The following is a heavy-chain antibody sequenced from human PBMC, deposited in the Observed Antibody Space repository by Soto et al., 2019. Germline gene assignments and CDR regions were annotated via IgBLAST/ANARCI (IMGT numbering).Heavy chain of an antibody. CDR1: GGSISKHY. Sequence: QVQLQESGPGLVKPSETLSLTCSVSGGSISKHYWSWSRQPPGKGLEWIGYIYYYGYTNYNPSLKSRVTMSVDTSRNQISLKLTTVTAADTAVYYCTRANWYSEYWGQGTLVTVSS. V-gene: IGHV4-59*11. CDR2: IYYYGYT. J-gene: IGHJ4*02. CDR3: TRANWYSEY. D-gene: IGHD7-27*01.